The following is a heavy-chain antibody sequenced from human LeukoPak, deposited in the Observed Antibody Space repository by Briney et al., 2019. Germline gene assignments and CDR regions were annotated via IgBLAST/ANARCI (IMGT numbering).Heavy chain of an antibody. J-gene: IGHJ4*02. CDR1: GDSISSTIYY. Sequence: PSETLSLTCTVSGDSISSTIYYWGWIRQPPGRGLEWIGSIYHSGSTYYKSSLKSRVTISVDSSKNQFSLKLSSVTAADTAVYYCARDALTRGFRGNFDYWGQGTLVTVSS. V-gene: IGHV4-39*07. CDR3: ARDALTRGFRGNFDY. D-gene: IGHD3-10*01. CDR2: IYHSGST.